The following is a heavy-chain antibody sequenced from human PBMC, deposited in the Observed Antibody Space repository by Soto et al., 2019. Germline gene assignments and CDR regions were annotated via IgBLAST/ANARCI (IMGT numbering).Heavy chain of an antibody. CDR1: GDSLSGGDYY. D-gene: IGHD6-19*01. V-gene: IGHV4-30-4*08. J-gene: IGHJ4*02. Sequence: SETLSLTCTVSGDSLSGGDYYWSWIRQPPGKGLEWIGDIYYTGFTFYNPSLKSRLTISLDSSKNQFSLRLNSVTAADTAVYFCARAYRINGWSDYFFDYCGEGTLVTVSS. CDR2: IYYTGFT. CDR3: ARAYRINGWSDYFFDY.